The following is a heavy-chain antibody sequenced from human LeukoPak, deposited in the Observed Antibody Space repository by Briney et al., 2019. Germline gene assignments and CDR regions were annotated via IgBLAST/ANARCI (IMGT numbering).Heavy chain of an antibody. CDR1: GYTRTELS. J-gene: IGHJ4*02. CDR3: ATTFDSGSYKYYFDY. V-gene: IGHV1-24*01. CDR2: FDPEDGET. Sequence: ASVKVSCKVSGYTRTELSMHWVRQAPGKGLEWMGGFDPEDGETIYAQKFQGRVTMTEDTSTDTAYMELSSLRSEDTAVYYCATTFDSGSYKYYFDYWGQGTLVTVSS. D-gene: IGHD1-26*01.